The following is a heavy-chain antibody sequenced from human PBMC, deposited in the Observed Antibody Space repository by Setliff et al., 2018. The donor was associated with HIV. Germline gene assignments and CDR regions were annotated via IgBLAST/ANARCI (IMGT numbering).Heavy chain of an antibody. CDR3: VRDATTATRNYYYGWTS. CDR2: ISIGGTTI. J-gene: IGHJ6*02. D-gene: IGHD4-17*01. Sequence: QPGGSLRLSCAASGFTLNDYNMNWVRQAPGKGLEWVSYISIGGTTIYHADSVKARFTISRDYAKNSLHLQMNSLRAEDTAVYYCVRDATTATRNYYYGWTSGAKGPRSPSP. CDR1: GFTLNDYN. V-gene: IGHV3-48*04.